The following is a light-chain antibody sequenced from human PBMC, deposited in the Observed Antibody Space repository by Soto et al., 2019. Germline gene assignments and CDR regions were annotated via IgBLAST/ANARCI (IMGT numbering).Light chain of an antibody. Sequence: QSALTQPASVSGSPGQSITISCTGTSSDVGGYNSVSWYQQHPGKAPKLMIHDVSNRPSGVSNRFSGSKSGNKASLTISGLLAEDEADYYCSAYSSSSTLVLFGGGTKLTVL. J-gene: IGLJ2*01. CDR3: SAYSSSSTLVL. CDR1: SSDVGGYNS. CDR2: DVS. V-gene: IGLV2-14*03.